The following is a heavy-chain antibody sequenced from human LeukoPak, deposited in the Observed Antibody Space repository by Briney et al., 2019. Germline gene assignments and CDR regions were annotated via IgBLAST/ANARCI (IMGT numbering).Heavy chain of an antibody. CDR1: GFTFSSYA. CDR2: ISSSGGST. CDR3: AKSPGYDFWSGHSGH. Sequence: GGSLRLSCAASGFTFSSYAMSWVRQAPGKGLEWVSAISSSGGSTYYADSVKGRFTISRDNSKNTLYLQMNSLRAEDTAVYYCAKSPGYDFWSGHSGHWGQGTLVTVSS. D-gene: IGHD3-3*01. J-gene: IGHJ4*02. V-gene: IGHV3-23*01.